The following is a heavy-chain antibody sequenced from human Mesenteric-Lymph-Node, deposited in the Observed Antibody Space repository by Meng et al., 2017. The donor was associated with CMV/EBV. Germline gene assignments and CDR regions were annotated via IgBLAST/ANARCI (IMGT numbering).Heavy chain of an antibody. V-gene: IGHV1-69*04. CDR1: GGTFSSYA. CDR2: IIPILGIA. Sequence: SVKVSCKASGGTFSSYAISWVRQAPGQGLEWMGRIIPILGIANYAQKFQGRVTITADKSTSTAYMELSSLRSEDTAVYYCAGHRDGYNSGAFDIWGQGTMVTVSS. J-gene: IGHJ3*02. CDR3: AGHRDGYNSGAFDI. D-gene: IGHD5-24*01.